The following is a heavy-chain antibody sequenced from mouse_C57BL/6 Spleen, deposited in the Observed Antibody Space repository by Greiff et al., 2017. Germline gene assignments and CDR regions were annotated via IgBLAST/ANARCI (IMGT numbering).Heavy chain of an antibody. J-gene: IGHJ4*01. Sequence: QVQLKQSGPGLVAPSQCLSITCTVTGFSLTSYGVHWVRRPPGKGLEWLVVIWSDGSTTYNSALKARQSISKDNAKSQVFLKMNSLQTDDTAMYYCARGYGSSYCYAMYYWGQGASVTVSS. D-gene: IGHD1-1*01. CDR3: ARGYGSSYCYAMYY. V-gene: IGHV2-6*03. CDR1: GFSLTSYG. CDR2: IWSDGST.